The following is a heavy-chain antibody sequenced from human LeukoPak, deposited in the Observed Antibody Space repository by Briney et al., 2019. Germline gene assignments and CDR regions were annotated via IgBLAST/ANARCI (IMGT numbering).Heavy chain of an antibody. CDR1: GFTFSSYA. CDR2: ISYDGSNK. Sequence: PGGSLRLSCAASGFTFSSYAMHWVRQAPGKGLEWVAVISYDGSNKYYADSVKGRFTISRDNSKNTLYLQMNSLRAEDTAVYYCARENYYDRSGHSGFQHWGQGTLVTVSS. J-gene: IGHJ1*01. D-gene: IGHD3-22*01. V-gene: IGHV3-30*04. CDR3: ARENYYDRSGHSGFQH.